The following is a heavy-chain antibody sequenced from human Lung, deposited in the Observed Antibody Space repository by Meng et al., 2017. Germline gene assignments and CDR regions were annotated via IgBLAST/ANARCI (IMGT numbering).Heavy chain of an antibody. CDR3: ARETLRELGLFHY. CDR2: ISHSGST. Sequence: QRQESGPSLVHPSGTLSLAWAVSGDSIPRTQWWSWLRQTPGKGLEWIGEISHSGSTVYRPSLQGRVSISLDKSNNEFSLKLTSVTAADTAVYYCARETLRELGLFHYWGQGILVTVSS. V-gene: IGHV4-4*02. CDR1: GDSIPRTQW. J-gene: IGHJ4*02. D-gene: IGHD1-7*01.